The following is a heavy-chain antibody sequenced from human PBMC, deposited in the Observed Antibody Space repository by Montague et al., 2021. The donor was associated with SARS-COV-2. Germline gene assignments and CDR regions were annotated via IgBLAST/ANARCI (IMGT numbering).Heavy chain of an antibody. J-gene: IGHJ6*02. V-gene: IGHV4-4*02. Sequence: SETLSLTCAVSGGSISSREWWSWVRQPPGKGLEWIGEIHQSESGXTNXXXXLKSRVTISIAQSKNYFSLNLTSMPAADTAVYYCGGTWVYFSPVDVWGQGTTVIVSS. CDR3: GGTWVYFSPVDV. CDR1: GGSISSREW. D-gene: IGHD3-3*01. CDR2: IHQSESGXT.